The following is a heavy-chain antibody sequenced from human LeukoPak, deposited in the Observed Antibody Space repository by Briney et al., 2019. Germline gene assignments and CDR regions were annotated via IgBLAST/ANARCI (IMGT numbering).Heavy chain of an antibody. D-gene: IGHD1-26*01. J-gene: IGHJ4*02. CDR1: GGSISSGGYY. Sequence: PSETLSLTCTVSGGSISSGGYYWSWIRQHPGKGLEWIGYIYYSGSTYYNPSLKSRVTISVDTSKNQFSLKLSSVTAADTAVYYCARSGSYPLAFDYWGQGTLVTVSS. V-gene: IGHV4-31*03. CDR2: IYYSGST. CDR3: ARSGSYPLAFDY.